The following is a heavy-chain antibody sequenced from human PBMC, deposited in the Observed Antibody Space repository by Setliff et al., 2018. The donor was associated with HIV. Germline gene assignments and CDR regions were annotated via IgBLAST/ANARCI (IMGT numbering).Heavy chain of an antibody. J-gene: IGHJ4*02. CDR2: IYYSGST. D-gene: IGHD6-19*01. CDR1: GDSISSSGYY. V-gene: IGHV4-39*07. CDR3: VRGGPRGLEVAALEFDS. Sequence: TSETLSLTCTVSGDSISSSGYYWGWVRQPPGKGLEWIGTIYYSGSTYYNPSLKSRVTISVDTSKNQFSLKLTSVTAADTAVYYCVRGGPRGLEVAALEFDSWGQGTLVTVSS.